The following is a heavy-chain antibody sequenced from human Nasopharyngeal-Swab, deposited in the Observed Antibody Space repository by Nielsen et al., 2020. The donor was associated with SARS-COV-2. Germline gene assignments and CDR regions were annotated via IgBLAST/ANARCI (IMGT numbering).Heavy chain of an antibody. J-gene: IGHJ6*03. CDR1: GVSVSSSSAA. Sequence: SETLSLTCAISGVSVSSSSAAWNWIRQSPSRGLEWLGRTYYRSKWYNDYAVSVKSRITINPDTSKNQFSLHLNSVTPEDTAVYYCARARGAYGGYYYYYYTDVCGKGTTVTVSS. V-gene: IGHV6-1*01. CDR3: ARARGAYGGYYYYYYTDV. D-gene: IGHD4-23*01. CDR2: TYYRSKWYN.